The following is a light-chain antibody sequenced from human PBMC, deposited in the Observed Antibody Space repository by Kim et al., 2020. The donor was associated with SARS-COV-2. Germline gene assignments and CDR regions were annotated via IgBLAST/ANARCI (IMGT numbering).Light chain of an antibody. CDR1: TSNIEANT. V-gene: IGLV1-44*01. J-gene: IGLJ2*01. Sequence: RVSISCTGSTSNIEANTDNWYHRLPGGAPKLLIHTNRRRPSGVPGRFSGSRFGTSASLTISGLQSEDEADYFCAAWDDSPDGYVVFGGGTQLTVL. CDR3: AAWDDSPDGYVV. CDR2: TNR.